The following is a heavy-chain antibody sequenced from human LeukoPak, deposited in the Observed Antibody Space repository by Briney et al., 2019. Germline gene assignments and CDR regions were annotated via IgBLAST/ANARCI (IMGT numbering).Heavy chain of an antibody. Sequence: SETLSLTCTVSGGSISSSSYYWGWIRQPPGKGLEWIGSIYYSGSTYYNPSLKRRVTISVEASKNQFSLKLSSVTAADTAVYYCARNRRIAAAGLLWYFDYWGQGTLVTVSP. D-gene: IGHD6-13*01. CDR1: GGSISSSSYY. V-gene: IGHV4-39*07. J-gene: IGHJ4*02. CDR3: ARNRRIAAAGLLWYFDY. CDR2: IYYSGST.